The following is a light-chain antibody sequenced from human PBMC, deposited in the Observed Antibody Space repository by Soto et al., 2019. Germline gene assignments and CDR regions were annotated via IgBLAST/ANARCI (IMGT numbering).Light chain of an antibody. V-gene: IGKV3-11*01. CDR2: EAS. CDR1: QSSNNF. CDR3: QHRSTWPLT. Sequence: EIVLTQSPATLSLSPGEIATLSCSASQSSNNFLAWYQQKPGQAPRLLIYEASNRATGVPGRFSGSGSGTDFTLTISSLEPEDFALYYCQHRSTWPLTFGGGTRVEIK. J-gene: IGKJ4*01.